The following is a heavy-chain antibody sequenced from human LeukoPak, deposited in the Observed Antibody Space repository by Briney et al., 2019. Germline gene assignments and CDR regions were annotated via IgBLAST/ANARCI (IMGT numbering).Heavy chain of an antibody. D-gene: IGHD4-23*01. CDR3: VRQGYRGHSQGAADD. J-gene: IGHJ4*02. Sequence: ASVKVSCKPSGYTFSIYGFSWVGQAPGHRLEWMGWIRAYNGNTNYAQKFQRRVTMTPDTYTGTAPMEFRSLSSDDPAVYHCVRQGYRGHSQGAADDCGQETLVTVSS. CDR2: IRAYNGNT. CDR1: GYTFSIYG. V-gene: IGHV1-18*01.